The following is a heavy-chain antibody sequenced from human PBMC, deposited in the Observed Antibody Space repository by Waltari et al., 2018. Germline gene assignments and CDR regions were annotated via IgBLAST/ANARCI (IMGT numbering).Heavy chain of an antibody. CDR2: IYYSGST. Sequence: QVQLQESGPGLVKPSETLSLPCTVSGGSISSYYWSWIRQPPGKGLEWIGYIYYSGSTNYNPSLKSRVTISVDTSKNQFSLKLSSVTAADTAVYYCARDNTVRYFDYWGQGTLVTVSS. V-gene: IGHV4-59*01. D-gene: IGHD4-4*01. J-gene: IGHJ4*02. CDR1: GGSISSYY. CDR3: ARDNTVRYFDY.